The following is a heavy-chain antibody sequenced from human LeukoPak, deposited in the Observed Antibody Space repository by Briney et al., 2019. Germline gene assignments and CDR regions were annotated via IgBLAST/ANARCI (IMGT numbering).Heavy chain of an antibody. CDR2: IGTAGDT. V-gene: IGHV3-13*01. Sequence: GGSLRLSCAASGFTFSSYDMHWVRQATGKGLEWVSAIGTAGDTYYPGSVKGRFTISRENAKNSLYLQMNSLRAGDTAVYHCARGTSLTGTTTQPTFDYWGQGTLVTVSS. J-gene: IGHJ4*02. D-gene: IGHD1-7*01. CDR1: GFTFSSYD. CDR3: ARGTSLTGTTTQPTFDY.